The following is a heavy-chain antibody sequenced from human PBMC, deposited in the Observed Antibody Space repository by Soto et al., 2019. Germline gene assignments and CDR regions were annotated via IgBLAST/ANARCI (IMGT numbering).Heavy chain of an antibody. V-gene: IGHV1-2*02. CDR1: GYTCTDYH. Sequence: ASVKVSCKASGYTCTDYHIHWVRQTPGQGLEFMGWINANNGGAGSAQQFQGRVTVTRDTSITTVYMELSNLRSDDTAVYYCAREGGSETLQPSYNWFDTWGQGTLVTVPQ. CDR2: INANNGGA. D-gene: IGHD6-25*01. CDR3: AREGGSETLQPSYNWFDT. J-gene: IGHJ5*02.